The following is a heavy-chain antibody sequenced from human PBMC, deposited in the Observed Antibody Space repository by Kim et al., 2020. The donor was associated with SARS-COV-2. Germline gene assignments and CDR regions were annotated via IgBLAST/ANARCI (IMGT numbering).Heavy chain of an antibody. Sequence: SETLSLTCTVSGGSVSSGSYYWSWIRQPPGKGLEWIGYIYYSGSTNYNPSLKSRVTISVDTSKNQFSLKLSSVTAADTAVYYCARGGGRLWFGEVHPDYWGQGTLVTVSS. J-gene: IGHJ4*02. CDR1: GGSVSSGSYY. D-gene: IGHD3-10*01. V-gene: IGHV4-61*01. CDR2: IYYSGST. CDR3: ARGGGRLWFGEVHPDY.